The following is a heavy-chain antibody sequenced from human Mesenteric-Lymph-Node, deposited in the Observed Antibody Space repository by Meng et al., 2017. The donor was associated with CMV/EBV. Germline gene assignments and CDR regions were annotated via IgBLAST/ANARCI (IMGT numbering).Heavy chain of an antibody. CDR1: GYSISSSNW. Sequence: AVAGYSISSSNWWGWIRQPPGKGLEWIGYIYYSGSIYYNPSLKSRVTISVDTSENQFSLKLTSVTAADTALYYCSRERGSNYAFDSWGQGTLVTVSS. J-gene: IGHJ4*02. V-gene: IGHV4-28*03. CDR3: SRERGSNYAFDS. D-gene: IGHD4-11*01. CDR2: IYYSGSI.